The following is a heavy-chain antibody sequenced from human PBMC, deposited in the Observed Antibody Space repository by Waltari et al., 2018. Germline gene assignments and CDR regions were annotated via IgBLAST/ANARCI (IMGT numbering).Heavy chain of an antibody. CDR3: VKDDLPGGAGY. D-gene: IGHD3-10*01. CDR2: IPWNGGV. Sequence: EVQLVESGGGLVQPGRSLRLSWSPSGFTFEDNAMHWVRQAPGKGLEWVSSIPWNGGVDYADSVKGRFTISRDSAKNFLYLQMNSLRDEDTAFYYCVKDDLPGGAGYWGQGTLVAVSS. CDR1: GFTFEDNA. V-gene: IGHV3-9*01. J-gene: IGHJ4*02.